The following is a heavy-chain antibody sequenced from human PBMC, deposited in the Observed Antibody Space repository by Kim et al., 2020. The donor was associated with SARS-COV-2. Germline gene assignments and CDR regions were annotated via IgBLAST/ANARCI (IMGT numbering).Heavy chain of an antibody. Sequence: SVKVSCKASGGTFSSYSISWVRQAPGQGLEWMGGIIPIFGTANYAQKFQGRVTITADESTSTAYMELSSLRSEDTAVYYCAREVLKYHRAYYYYGMDVWGQGTTVTVSS. V-gene: IGHV1-69*13. D-gene: IGHD6-6*01. CDR2: IIPIFGTA. CDR1: GGTFSSYS. CDR3: AREVLKYHRAYYYYGMDV. J-gene: IGHJ6*02.